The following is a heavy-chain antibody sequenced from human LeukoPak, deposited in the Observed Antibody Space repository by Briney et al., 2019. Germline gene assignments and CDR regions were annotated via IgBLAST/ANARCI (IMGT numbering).Heavy chain of an antibody. CDR2: MNPNSGNT. D-gene: IGHD3-3*01. CDR3: ARQDPIYDFWSGYYPNWFDP. CDR1: GYTFTSYD. V-gene: IGHV1-8*01. Sequence: ASVKVSCKASGYTFTSYDIYWVRQATGQGLEWMGWMNPNSGNTGYAQKFQGRVTMTRNTSISTAYMELSSLRSEDTAVYYCARQDPIYDFWSGYYPNWFDPWGQGTLVTVSS. J-gene: IGHJ5*02.